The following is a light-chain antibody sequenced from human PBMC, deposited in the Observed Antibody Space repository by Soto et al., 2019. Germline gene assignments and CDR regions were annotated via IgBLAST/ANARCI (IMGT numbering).Light chain of an antibody. CDR1: QSISIN. J-gene: IGKJ1*01. V-gene: IGKV3D-15*01. CDR3: QQFRNWPWT. CDR2: GAS. Sequence: DIVLTQPPATLSVSPGERATLSCRASQSISINLAWYQQKPGQAPRLLIHGASTRATGVPARISGSGSGTEFTLTISSLQSEDFAVYYCQQFRNWPWTFGQGTKVDIK.